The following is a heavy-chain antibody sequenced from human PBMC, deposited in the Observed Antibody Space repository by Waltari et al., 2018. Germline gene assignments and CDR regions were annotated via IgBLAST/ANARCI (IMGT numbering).Heavy chain of an antibody. J-gene: IGHJ6*02. CDR3: ASGGYSSGWYTDYNYYYYGMDV. V-gene: IGHV4-34*01. Sequence: QVQLQQWGAGLLKPSETLSLTCAVYGGSFSGYYWSWIRQPPGKGLEWIGEINHSGSTNYNPSLKSRVTISVDTSKNQFSLKLSSVTAADTAVYYCASGGYSSGWYTDYNYYYYGMDVWGQGTTVTVSS. D-gene: IGHD6-19*01. CDR2: INHSGST. CDR1: GGSFSGYY.